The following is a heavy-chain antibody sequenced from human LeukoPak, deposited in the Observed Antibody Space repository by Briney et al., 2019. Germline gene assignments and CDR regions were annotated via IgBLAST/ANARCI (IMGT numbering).Heavy chain of an antibody. D-gene: IGHD3-22*01. Sequence: PSETLSLTCTVSGGSISSSSYYWGWIRQPPGKGLEWIGSIYYSGSTYYNPSLKSRVTISVDTSKNQFSLKLSSVTAADTAVYYCARRENSSGYPNGWFDPWGQGTLVTVSS. J-gene: IGHJ5*02. V-gene: IGHV4-39*07. CDR1: GGSISSSSYY. CDR3: ARRENSSGYPNGWFDP. CDR2: IYYSGST.